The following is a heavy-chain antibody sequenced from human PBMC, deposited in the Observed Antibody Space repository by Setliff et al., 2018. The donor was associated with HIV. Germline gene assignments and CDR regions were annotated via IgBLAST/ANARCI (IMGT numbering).Heavy chain of an antibody. J-gene: IGHJ6*02. CDR2: IDTSGST. CDR3: ARDFPLVRGVITHYYYYGMDV. Sequence: SETLSLTCTVSGASISSGNYFWTWIRQPAGKGLEWIGRIDTSGSTNYNPSLKSRVTTSVDTSKNQFSLKLSSVTAADTAVYYCARDFPLVRGVITHYYYYGMDVWGQGTAVTVSS. D-gene: IGHD3-10*01. V-gene: IGHV4-61*02. CDR1: GASISSGNYF.